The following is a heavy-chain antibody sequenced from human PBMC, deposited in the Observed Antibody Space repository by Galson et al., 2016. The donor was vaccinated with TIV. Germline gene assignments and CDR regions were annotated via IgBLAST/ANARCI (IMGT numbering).Heavy chain of an antibody. Sequence: SLRLSCAASGFPFSSYTMHWVRQAPGKGLEWVAIKSYDGGNEYYADSVKGRFTISRDNSKNTLYLQMDSLRIEDTAVYYCARDGHDFWSGGANTLDYWGQRILVTVSS. CDR1: GFPFSSYT. D-gene: IGHD3-3*01. V-gene: IGHV3-30*04. CDR2: KSYDGGNE. CDR3: ARDGHDFWSGGANTLDY. J-gene: IGHJ4*02.